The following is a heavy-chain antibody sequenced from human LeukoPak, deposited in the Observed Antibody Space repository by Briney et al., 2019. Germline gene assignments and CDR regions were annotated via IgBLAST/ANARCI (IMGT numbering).Heavy chain of an antibody. CDR3: ARQGWGSYYEGSAFHI. CDR2: IYPGDSHT. CDR1: GYSFTSYW. Sequence: KGGESLKISCKGSGYSFTSYWIGWVRQMPGKGLEWMGIIYPGDSHTRYSPSFQGQVTISADKSISTAYLQWSSLKASDTAMYYCARQGWGSYYEGSAFHIWGQGTMVTVSS. D-gene: IGHD1-26*01. J-gene: IGHJ3*02. V-gene: IGHV5-51*01.